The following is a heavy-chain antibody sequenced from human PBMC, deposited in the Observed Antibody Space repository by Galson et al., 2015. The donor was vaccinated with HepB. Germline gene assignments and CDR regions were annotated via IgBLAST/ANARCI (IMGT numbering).Heavy chain of an antibody. J-gene: IGHJ5*02. V-gene: IGHV3-30-3*01. CDR3: ARDGVDGAYVGCFHP. D-gene: IGHD4-17*01. CDR1: GFTFSSYA. Sequence: SLRLSCAASGFTFSSYAMHWVRQAPGKGLEWVAVISYDGSNKYYADSVKGRFTISRDNSKNTLYLQMNSLRAEDTAVYYCARDGVDGAYVGCFHPWGQVTLVTVSS. CDR2: ISYDGSNK.